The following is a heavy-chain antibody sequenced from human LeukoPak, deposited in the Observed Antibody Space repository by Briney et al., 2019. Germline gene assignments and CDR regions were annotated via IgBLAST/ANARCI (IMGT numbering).Heavy chain of an antibody. Sequence: PGGSLRLSCAASGFTFSNYVMSWVRQAPGKGLEWVSAISGSGGSTYYADSVKGRFTISRDNSKNTLYLQMNSLRAEDTAVYYCARVGYSSAWYFFNFWGQGTLVTVSS. D-gene: IGHD6-13*01. CDR3: ARVGYSSAWYFFNF. CDR2: ISGSGGST. J-gene: IGHJ4*02. CDR1: GFTFSNYV. V-gene: IGHV3-23*01.